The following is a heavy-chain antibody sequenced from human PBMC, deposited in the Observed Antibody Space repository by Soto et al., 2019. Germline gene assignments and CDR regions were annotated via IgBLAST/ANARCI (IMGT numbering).Heavy chain of an antibody. CDR1: GYTFTSYR. CDR3: ASEGAVAGSRDY. V-gene: IGHV1-18*01. CDR2: ISAYNGNT. J-gene: IGHJ4*02. D-gene: IGHD6-19*01. Sequence: QVQVVQSGAAVKKPGASLKVSCKASGYTFTSYRISWVRQAPGQGLERMGWISAYNGNTNYAQKLQGTVTMTTDTTTSNAYMERRSVRADDAGVYYCASEGAVAGSRDYWGQGTLVTVSS.